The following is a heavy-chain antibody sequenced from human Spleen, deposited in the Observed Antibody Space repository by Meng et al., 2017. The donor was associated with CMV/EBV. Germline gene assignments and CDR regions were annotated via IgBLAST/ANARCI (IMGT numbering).Heavy chain of an antibody. Sequence: ASVKVSCKASGYTFTSYYMHWVRQAPGQGLEWMGIINSSGGSTSYAQKFQGRVTVTRDTSTSTVYMELSSLRSEDTAVYYCARGLIVVVPAPYALDVWGQGTTVTVSS. CDR1: GYTFTSYY. J-gene: IGHJ6*02. CDR3: ARGLIVVVPAPYALDV. CDR2: INSSGGST. D-gene: IGHD2-2*01. V-gene: IGHV1-46*01.